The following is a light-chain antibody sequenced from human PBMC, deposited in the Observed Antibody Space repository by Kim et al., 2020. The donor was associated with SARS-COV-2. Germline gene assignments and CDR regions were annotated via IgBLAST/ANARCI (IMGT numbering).Light chain of an antibody. V-gene: IGLV3-1*01. CDR1: KLGDKY. CDR2: QDS. CDR3: QAWDSSTDVV. Sequence: VSPGQTASITCSGDKLGDKYACWYQQKPGQSPVLVIYQDSKRPSGIPERFSGSNSGNTTTLTISGTQAMDEADYYCQAWDSSTDVVFGGGTKLTVL. J-gene: IGLJ2*01.